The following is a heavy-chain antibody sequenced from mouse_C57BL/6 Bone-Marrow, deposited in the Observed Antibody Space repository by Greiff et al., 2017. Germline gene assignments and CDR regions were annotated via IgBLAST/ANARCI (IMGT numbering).Heavy chain of an antibody. D-gene: IGHD1-1*01. CDR2: IDPETGGT. V-gene: IGHV1-15*01. J-gene: IGHJ2*01. CDR3: TRSPITTVVATDY. CDR1: GYTFTDYE. Sequence: QVHVKQSGAELVRPGASVTLSCKASGYTFTDYEMHWVKQTPVHGLEWIGAIDPETGGTAYNQKFKGKAILTADKSSSTAYMELRSLTSEDSAVYYCTRSPITTVVATDYWGQGTTLTVSS.